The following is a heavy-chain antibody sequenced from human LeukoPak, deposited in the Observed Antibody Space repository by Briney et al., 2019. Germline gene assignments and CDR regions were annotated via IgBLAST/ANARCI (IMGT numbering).Heavy chain of an antibody. CDR3: ARDLCWGCFDD. J-gene: IGHJ4*02. CDR1: GFTFNTYG. Sequence: GGTLSLSCAASGFTFNTYGMTWVRQAPGKRLEWVSAITSSGGSTYYGDSVKGRFTISRDNSRNTLYLQMNSLRVDDTAVYYCARDLCWGCFDDWGQGNLVTVSS. D-gene: IGHD3-10*02. V-gene: IGHV3-23*01. CDR2: ITSSGGST.